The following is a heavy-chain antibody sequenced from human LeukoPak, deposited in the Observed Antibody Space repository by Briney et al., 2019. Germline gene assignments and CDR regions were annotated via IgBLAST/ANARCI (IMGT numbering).Heavy chain of an antibody. Sequence: ASVKVSCKASGGTFSSYAINWVRQATGQGLEWMGWMNPNSGNTGYAQKFQGRVTITRNTSISTAYMELSSLRSEDTAVYYCARDYGGNEFSAFDIWGQGTMVTVSS. J-gene: IGHJ3*02. D-gene: IGHD4-23*01. V-gene: IGHV1-8*03. CDR1: GGTFSSYA. CDR3: ARDYGGNEFSAFDI. CDR2: MNPNSGNT.